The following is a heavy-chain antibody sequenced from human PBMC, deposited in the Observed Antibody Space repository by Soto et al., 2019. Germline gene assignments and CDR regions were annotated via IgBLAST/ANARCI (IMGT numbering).Heavy chain of an antibody. CDR2: ISAYNGNT. D-gene: IGHD3-10*01. V-gene: IGHV1-18*01. CDR1: GYIFSSYG. CDR3: ARDSGVGGDY. Sequence: QVQLVQSGAEVKKPGASVKVSCKASGYIFSSYGISWVRQAPGQGLEWMGWISAYNGNTNYAQKLQGRVTMTTDTXTXXXXXXXXXXXXXXXAVYYCARDSGVGGDYWGQGTLVTVSS. J-gene: IGHJ4*02.